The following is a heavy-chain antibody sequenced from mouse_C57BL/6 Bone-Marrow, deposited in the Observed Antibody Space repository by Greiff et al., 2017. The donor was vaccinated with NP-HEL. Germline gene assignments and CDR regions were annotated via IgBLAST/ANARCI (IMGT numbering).Heavy chain of an antibody. J-gene: IGHJ3*01. CDR1: GFTFSSYA. CDR2: ISDGGSYT. V-gene: IGHV5-4*01. Sequence: EVKVEESGGGLVKPGGSLKLSCAASGFTFSSYAMSWVRQTPEKRLEWVATISDGGSYTYYPDNVKGRFTISRDNAKNNLYLQMSHLKSEDTAMYYCARDHPNSNYVWFAYWGQGTLVTVSA. CDR3: ARDHPNSNYVWFAY. D-gene: IGHD2-5*01.